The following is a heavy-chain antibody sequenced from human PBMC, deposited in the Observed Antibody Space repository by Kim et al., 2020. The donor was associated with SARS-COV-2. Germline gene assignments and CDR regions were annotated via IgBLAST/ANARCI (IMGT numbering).Heavy chain of an antibody. D-gene: IGHD3-22*01. CDR3: TTTDNYYDSSGYYYYYYGMDV. Sequence: GGSLRLSCAASGFTFSNAWMSWVRQAPGKGLEWVGRIKSKTDGGTTDYAAPVKGRFTISRDDSKNTLYLQMNSLKTEDTAVYYCTTTDNYYDSSGYYYYYYGMDVWGQGTTVTVSS. J-gene: IGHJ6*02. CDR1: GFTFSNAW. CDR2: IKSKTDGGTT. V-gene: IGHV3-15*01.